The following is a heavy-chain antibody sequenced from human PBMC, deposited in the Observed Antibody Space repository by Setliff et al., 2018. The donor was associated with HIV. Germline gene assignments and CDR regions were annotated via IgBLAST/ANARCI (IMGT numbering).Heavy chain of an antibody. D-gene: IGHD3-10*01. CDR2: IYYRGTT. J-gene: IGHJ4*02. Sequence: PSETLSLTCTVSGGSISSSSYYWGWIRQPPGKGLEWIGSIYYRGTTYNNPSLKSRVTFSADTSKNQFSLNLNSVTATDTAVYYCARQGLTMNRGVPAPILYYFDYWGPGILVTAPQ. CDR3: ARQGLTMNRGVPAPILYYFDY. V-gene: IGHV4-39*01. CDR1: GGSISSSSYY.